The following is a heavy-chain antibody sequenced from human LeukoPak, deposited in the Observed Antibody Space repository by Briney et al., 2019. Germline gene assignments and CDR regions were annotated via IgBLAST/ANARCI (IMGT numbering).Heavy chain of an antibody. V-gene: IGHV4-59*01. J-gene: IGHJ4*02. D-gene: IGHD6-13*01. CDR3: ARQQLSQLYYFDY. Sequence: PSETLSLTCTVSGGSISSYYWSWIRQPPGKGLEWIGYIYYSGSTNYNPSLKSRVTISVDTSKNQFSLKLSSVTAADTAVYYCARQQLSQLYYFDYWGQGTLVTVPS. CDR2: IYYSGST. CDR1: GGSISSYY.